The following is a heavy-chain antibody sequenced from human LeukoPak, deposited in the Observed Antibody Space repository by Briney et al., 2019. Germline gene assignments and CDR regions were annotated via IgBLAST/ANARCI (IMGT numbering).Heavy chain of an antibody. J-gene: IGHJ4*02. Sequence: PSETLSLTCAVYGGSFSGYYWSWIRQPPEKGLEWIAEINHSGSTNYNPSLKSRVTISVDTSKNQFSLKLSSVTAADTAVYYCARYRYYYGSGSNGFDYWGQGTLVTVSS. CDR3: ARYRYYYGSGSNGFDY. V-gene: IGHV4-34*01. CDR1: GGSFSGYY. D-gene: IGHD3-10*01. CDR2: INHSGST.